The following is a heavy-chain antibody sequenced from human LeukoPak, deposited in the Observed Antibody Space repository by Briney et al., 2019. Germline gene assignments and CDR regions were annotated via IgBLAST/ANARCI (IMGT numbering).Heavy chain of an antibody. V-gene: IGHV5-51*01. CDR3: ARLPIVVVPAAIDDAFDI. Sequence: GESLKISCKGSGYSFTSYWIGWVRQMPGKGLEWMGIIYPGDSDTRYSPSFQGQVTISADKSISTAYLQWSSLKASDTAMYYCARLPIVVVPAAIDDAFDIWGQGTMVTVSS. D-gene: IGHD2-2*01. J-gene: IGHJ3*02. CDR2: IYPGDSDT. CDR1: GYSFTSYW.